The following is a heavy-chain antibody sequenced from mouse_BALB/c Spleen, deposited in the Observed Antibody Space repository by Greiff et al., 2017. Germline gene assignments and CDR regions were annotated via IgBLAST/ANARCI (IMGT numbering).Heavy chain of an antibody. D-gene: IGHD1-1*01. Sequence: EVKLMESGGGLVQPGGSLKLSCAASGFTFSSYTMPWVRQTPGKRLEWVAYISNGSGSTYYTDTVKGRFPISRDNAKNTVYLQMSSRKSEDTAMYYFARLYYCSSPHAMDYWGQGTSVTVSS. CDR3: ARLYYCSSPHAMDY. CDR1: GFTFSSYT. J-gene: IGHJ4*01. V-gene: IGHV5-12-2*01. CDR2: ISNGSGST.